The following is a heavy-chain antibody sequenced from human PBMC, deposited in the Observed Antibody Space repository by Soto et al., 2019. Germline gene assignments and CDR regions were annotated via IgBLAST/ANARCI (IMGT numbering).Heavy chain of an antibody. CDR2: ISTYTGNT. Sequence: QVHLVQSGAEVKKPGASVKVSCKASGYTFTNYDINWVRQAPGQGLEWMGWISTYTGNTNYAQKLQGRVTMTTDTSTSTAYKEQSSLRSDDTAVYYCARGYYYGSWRPNPGGMDVRGQGNTVTVYS. CDR1: GYTFTNYD. CDR3: ARGYYYGSWRPNPGGMDV. J-gene: IGHJ6*02. V-gene: IGHV1-18*01. D-gene: IGHD3-10*01.